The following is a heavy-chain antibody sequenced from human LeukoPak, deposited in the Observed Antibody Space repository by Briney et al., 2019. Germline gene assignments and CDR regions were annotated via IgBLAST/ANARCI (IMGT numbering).Heavy chain of an antibody. CDR2: IIPIFGTA. CDR1: GYTFTSYY. J-gene: IGHJ4*02. CDR3: ARAEQLERFDY. D-gene: IGHD1-1*01. Sequence: ASVKVSCKASGYTFTSYYMHWVRQAPGQGLEWMGGIIPIFGTANYAQKFQGRVTITADESTSTAYMELSSLRSEDTAVYYCARAEQLERFDYWGQGTLVTVSS. V-gene: IGHV1-69*13.